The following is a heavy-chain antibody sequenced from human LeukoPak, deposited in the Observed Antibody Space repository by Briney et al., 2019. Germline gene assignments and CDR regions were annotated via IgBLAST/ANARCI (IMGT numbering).Heavy chain of an antibody. CDR1: GFTFSTYW. D-gene: IGHD2/OR15-2a*01. J-gene: IGHJ4*02. V-gene: IGHV3-7*05. Sequence: GGSLRLSCAASGFTFSTYWMSWVRQAPGKGLGWVANIKQDGSEKYYVDSVKGRFTISRDNAKNPLYLQMNSLRAEDTAVYYCARGTFNFDCWGQGTLVTVSS. CDR3: ARGTFNFDC. CDR2: IKQDGSEK.